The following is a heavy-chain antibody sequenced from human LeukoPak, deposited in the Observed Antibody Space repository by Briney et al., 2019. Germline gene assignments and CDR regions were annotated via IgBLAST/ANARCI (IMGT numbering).Heavy chain of an antibody. J-gene: IGHJ5*02. CDR2: IYYSGST. D-gene: IGHD3-22*01. CDR3: ARTKRGYSWFDP. CDR1: GGSISSYY. V-gene: IGHV4-59*01. Sequence: SETLSLTCTVSGGSISSYYWSWIRQPPGKGLEWIGYIYYSGSTNYNPSLKSRVTISVDTSKNQFSLKLSSVTAADTAVYYCARTKRGYSWFDPWGQGALVTVSS.